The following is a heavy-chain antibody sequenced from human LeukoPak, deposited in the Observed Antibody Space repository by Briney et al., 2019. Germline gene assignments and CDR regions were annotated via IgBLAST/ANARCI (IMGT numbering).Heavy chain of an antibody. J-gene: IGHJ6*03. CDR3: ARVPSSSSPHHYYYMDV. Sequence: ASVKVSCKASGGTFSSYAISWVRQAPGQGLEWMGGIIPIFGTANYAQKFQGRVTITADKSTSTAYMELSSLRSEDTAVYYCARVPSSSSPHHYYYMDVWGKGTTVTVSS. D-gene: IGHD6-6*01. V-gene: IGHV1-69*06. CDR1: GGTFSSYA. CDR2: IIPIFGTA.